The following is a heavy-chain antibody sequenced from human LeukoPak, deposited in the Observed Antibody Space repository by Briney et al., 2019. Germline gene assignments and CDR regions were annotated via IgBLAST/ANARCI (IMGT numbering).Heavy chain of an antibody. CDR3: AKSTYYYDTFVNAFDL. Sequence: PSETLSLTCTVSGGSISTSSYYWGWVRQPPGKGLEWIGSIYYNGSTYYNPSLKSRVTISVDTSKNQFSLKLSSVTAADTAVYYCAKSTYYYDTFVNAFDLWGQGTVVTVSS. D-gene: IGHD3-22*01. CDR1: GGSISTSSYY. J-gene: IGHJ3*01. V-gene: IGHV4-39*01. CDR2: IYYNGST.